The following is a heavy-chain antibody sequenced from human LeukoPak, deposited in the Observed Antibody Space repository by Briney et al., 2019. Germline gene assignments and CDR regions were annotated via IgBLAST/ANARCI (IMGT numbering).Heavy chain of an antibody. J-gene: IGHJ4*02. V-gene: IGHV3-23*01. CDR1: GFTFSSYA. CDR3: AKMGGRIVLMVYAIFDY. Sequence: GASLRLSCAASGFTFSSYAMSWVRQAPGKGLEWVSAISGRGGSTYYADSVKGRFTISRDNSKNTLYLQMNSLRAEDTAVYYCAKMGGRIVLMVYAIFDYWGQGTLVTVSS. D-gene: IGHD2-8*01. CDR2: ISGRGGST.